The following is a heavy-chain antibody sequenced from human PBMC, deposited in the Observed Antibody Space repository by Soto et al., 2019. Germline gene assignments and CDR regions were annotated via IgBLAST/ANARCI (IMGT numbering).Heavy chain of an antibody. D-gene: IGHD1-7*01. CDR1: GYSFTNYG. J-gene: IGHJ6*02. V-gene: IGHV1-18*01. Sequence: ASVKVSCKASGYSFTNYGITWVRQAPGQGFEWMGWISANNGDTNYAQKFQGRVTMTTDESTSTAYMELSSLRSEDTAVYYCARSGTTSFVRYYYGMDVWGQGTTVTVSS. CDR3: ARSGTTSFVRYYYGMDV. CDR2: ISANNGDT.